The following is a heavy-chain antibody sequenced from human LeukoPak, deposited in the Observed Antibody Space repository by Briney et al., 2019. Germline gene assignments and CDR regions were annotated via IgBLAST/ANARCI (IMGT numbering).Heavy chain of an antibody. V-gene: IGHV1-18*01. J-gene: IGHJ5*02. CDR1: GGTFSSYA. D-gene: IGHD6-6*01. CDR3: ARVVSSSVWVNWFDP. Sequence: ASVKVSCKASGGTFSSYAISWVRQAPGQGLEWMGWISAYNGNTNYAQKLQGRVTMTTDTSTSTAYMELRSLRSEDTAVYYCARVVSSSVWVNWFDPWGQGTLVTVSS. CDR2: ISAYNGNT.